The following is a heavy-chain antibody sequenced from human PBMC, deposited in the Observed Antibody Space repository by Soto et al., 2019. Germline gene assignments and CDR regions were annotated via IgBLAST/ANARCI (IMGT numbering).Heavy chain of an antibody. Sequence: GGSLRLSCAASGFTFSSYAMSWVRQAPGKGLEWVSAISGSGGSTYYADSVKGRFTISRDSSKNTLYLQMNSLRAEDTAVYYCAKISSLRYCSSNSCYFDYWGQGTLVTVSS. CDR1: GFTFSSYA. D-gene: IGHD2-2*01. CDR3: AKISSLRYCSSNSCYFDY. J-gene: IGHJ4*02. V-gene: IGHV3-23*01. CDR2: ISGSGGST.